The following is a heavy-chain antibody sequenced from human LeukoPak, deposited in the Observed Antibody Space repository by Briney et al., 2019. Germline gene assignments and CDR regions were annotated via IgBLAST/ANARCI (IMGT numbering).Heavy chain of an antibody. CDR1: GFMFRSSS. V-gene: IGHV3-30*04. Sequence: PGGSLRLSCAASGFMFRSSSMSWVRQVPGKGLEWVAVISYDGSNKYYADSVKGRFTISRDNPKNTLYLQMNSLRAEDTAVYYCARDFGCSGGSCYFIYYYYYGMDVWGKGTTVTVSS. J-gene: IGHJ6*04. CDR3: ARDFGCSGGSCYFIYYYYYGMDV. D-gene: IGHD2-15*01. CDR2: ISYDGSNK.